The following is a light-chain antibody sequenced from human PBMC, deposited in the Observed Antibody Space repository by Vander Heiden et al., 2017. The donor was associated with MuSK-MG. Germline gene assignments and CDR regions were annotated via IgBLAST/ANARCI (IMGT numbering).Light chain of an antibody. CDR3: CSYAGSSAVV. J-gene: IGLJ2*01. CDR1: SSDVGSDNL. Sequence: SALTQPASVSGSPGQPITIACTGTSSDVGSDNLVSWYQQHPGKAPKLMIYEVSKRPSGVSNRFSGSKSGNTASLTISGLQAEDEADYYCCSYAGSSAVVFGGGTKLTVL. V-gene: IGLV2-23*02. CDR2: EVS.